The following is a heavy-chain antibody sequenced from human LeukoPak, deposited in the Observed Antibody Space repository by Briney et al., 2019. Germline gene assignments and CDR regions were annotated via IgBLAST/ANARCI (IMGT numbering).Heavy chain of an antibody. D-gene: IGHD2-15*01. CDR1: GFTFSNYG. V-gene: IGHV3-30*18. J-gene: IGHJ4*02. CDR2: ISSDGSNK. Sequence: GRSLRLSCAASGFTFSNYGIHWVRKAPGKGLDWVAIISSDGSNKVYADSVKGRFTISRDNSKNTLYLQMNSLRAEDTAVYYCAKGCSSGGSCYYFDYWGQGTLVTVSS. CDR3: AKGCSSGGSCYYFDY.